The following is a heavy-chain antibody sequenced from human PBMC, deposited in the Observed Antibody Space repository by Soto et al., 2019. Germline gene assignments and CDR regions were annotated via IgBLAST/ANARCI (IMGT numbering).Heavy chain of an antibody. CDR1: GFTVSSNY. D-gene: IGHD1-26*01. V-gene: IGHV3-53*04. Sequence: GGSLRLSCAASGFTVSSNYMSWVRQAPGKGLEWVSVIYSGGSTYYADSVKGRFTISRHYSKNTLYLQMNSLRAEDTAVYYCARVGFEWGHAFDIWGQGTMVTVSS. CDR3: ARVGFEWGHAFDI. J-gene: IGHJ3*02. CDR2: IYSGGST.